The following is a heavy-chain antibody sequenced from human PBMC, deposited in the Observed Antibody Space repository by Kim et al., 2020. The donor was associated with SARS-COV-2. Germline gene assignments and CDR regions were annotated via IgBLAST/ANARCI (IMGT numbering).Heavy chain of an antibody. CDR1: GGSISSSSYY. V-gene: IGHV4-39*01. D-gene: IGHD6-19*01. Sequence: SQTLSLTCTVSGGSISSSSYYWGWIRQPPGKGLEWIGSIYYSGSTYYNPSLKSRVTISVDTSKNQFSLKLSSVTAADTAVYYCASRPYSSGWFFPLNPFDPWGQGTLVTVSS. J-gene: IGHJ5*02. CDR3: ASRPYSSGWFFPLNPFDP. CDR2: IYYSGST.